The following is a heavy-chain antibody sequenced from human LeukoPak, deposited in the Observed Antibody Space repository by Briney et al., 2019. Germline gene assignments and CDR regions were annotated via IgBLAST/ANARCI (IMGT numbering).Heavy chain of an antibody. CDR1: GFTFSSYA. D-gene: IGHD3-10*01. CDR2: ISGSGGGT. J-gene: IGHJ6*03. V-gene: IGHV3-23*01. CDR3: AKSGGSGSLYFYYMDV. Sequence: PGGSLRLSCAASGFTFSSYAMSWVRQAPGKGLEWVSRISGSGGGTYYADSVKDRFAISRDNSKNTLYLQVNSLRAEDTAVYFCAKSGGSGSLYFYYMDVWGKGTTVTVSS.